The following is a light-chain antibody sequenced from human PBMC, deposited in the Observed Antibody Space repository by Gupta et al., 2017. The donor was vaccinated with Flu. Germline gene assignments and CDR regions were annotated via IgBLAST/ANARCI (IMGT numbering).Light chain of an antibody. CDR2: EVN. V-gene: IGLV2-14*01. Sequence: QSALTPPASVSGSPGQSITISCPGSTSDIGRYNYVSWYQQHPGKVPKLIMFEVNNRPSGVSNRFSGSKSGNTASLTISGLQAEDEAEYHCSSYSSYSTVTFGGGTKLTVL. CDR1: TSDIGRYNY. J-gene: IGLJ2*01. CDR3: SSYSSYSTVT.